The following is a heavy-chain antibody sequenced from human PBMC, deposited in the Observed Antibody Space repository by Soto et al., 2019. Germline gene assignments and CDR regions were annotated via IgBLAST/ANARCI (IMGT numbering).Heavy chain of an antibody. CDR2: ITTSGGNT. D-gene: IGHD6-13*01. V-gene: IGHV3-23*01. J-gene: IGHJ6*02. CDR1: GFTFSTYA. CDR3: ARTESYSSSWYKWDGMDV. Sequence: PGGSLRLSCAASGFTFSTYAMSWVRQAPGKGLEWVSTITTSGGNTYYADSVQGRFTISRDNSKNTLYLQMNSLRAEDTAVYYWARTESYSSSWYKWDGMDVWGQGTTVTVSS.